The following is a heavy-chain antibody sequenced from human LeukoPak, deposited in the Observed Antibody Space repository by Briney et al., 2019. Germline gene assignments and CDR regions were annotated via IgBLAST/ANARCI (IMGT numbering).Heavy chain of an antibody. J-gene: IGHJ4*02. Sequence: GGSLRLSCAASGFTFSSYAMHWVRQAPGKGLEWVAVISYDGSNKYYADSVKGRFTISRDNSKNTLYLQMNSLRAEDTAVYYCASISYGDWYFDYWGQGTLVTVSS. D-gene: IGHD4-17*01. CDR2: ISYDGSNK. V-gene: IGHV3-30-3*01. CDR1: GFTFSSYA. CDR3: ASISYGDWYFDY.